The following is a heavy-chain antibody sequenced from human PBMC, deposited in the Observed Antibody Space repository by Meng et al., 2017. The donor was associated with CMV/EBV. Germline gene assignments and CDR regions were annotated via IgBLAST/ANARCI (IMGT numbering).Heavy chain of an antibody. J-gene: IGHJ4*02. CDR2: TYYRSRWYN. CDR3: ARDRGLYSVADTNLIHYFDY. V-gene: IGHV6-1*01. D-gene: IGHD3-10*02. CDR1: GDSVSSNSAA. Sequence: LRLSCAISGDSVSSNSAAWNWIRQSPSRGLEWLGRTYYRSRWYNDYAASVKSRITINSDTSKNQFSLQLNSVTPEDTAVYYCARDRGLYSVADTNLIHYFDYWGQGTLVTVSS.